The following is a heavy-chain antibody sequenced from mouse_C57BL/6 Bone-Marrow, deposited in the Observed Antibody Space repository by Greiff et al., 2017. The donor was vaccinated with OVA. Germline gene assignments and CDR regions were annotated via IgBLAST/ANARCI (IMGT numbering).Heavy chain of an antibody. J-gene: IGHJ2*01. CDR1: GYTFTSYW. D-gene: IGHD1-1*02. V-gene: IGHV1-69*01. Sequence: QVQLQQSGAELVMPGASVKLSCKASGYTFTSYWMHWVKQRPGQGLEWIGEIDPSDSYTNYNQKFKGKSTLTVDKSSSTAYMQLSSLTSEDSAVYYCAREGIWSVYFDYWGQGTTLTVSP. CDR2: IDPSDSYT. CDR3: AREGIWSVYFDY.